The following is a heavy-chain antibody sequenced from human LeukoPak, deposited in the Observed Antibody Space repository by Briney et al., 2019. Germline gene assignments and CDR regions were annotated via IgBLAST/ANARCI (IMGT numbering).Heavy chain of an antibody. CDR2: IYYSGST. D-gene: IGHD6-19*01. Sequence: SETLSLTCTVSGGSISSSSYYWGWIRQPPGKGLEWIGSIYYSGSTYYNPSLKSRVTISVDPSKNQFSLTLSSVTAADTAVYYCARRGADTANTFDYWGQGTLVTVSS. J-gene: IGHJ4*02. CDR3: ARRGADTANTFDY. V-gene: IGHV4-39*07. CDR1: GGSISSSSYY.